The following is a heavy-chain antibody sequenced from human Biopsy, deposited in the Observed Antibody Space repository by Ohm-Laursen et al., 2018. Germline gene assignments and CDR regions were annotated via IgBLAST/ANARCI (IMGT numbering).Heavy chain of an antibody. J-gene: IGHJ6*02. D-gene: IGHD5-24*01. CDR1: GNTFATYH. CDR2: ISPCGATT. V-gene: IGHV1-46*01. Sequence: SVNVSCTASGNTFATYHIHWVRQAPGQGLGWMGAISPCGATTSFPQKFQGRITMTRDTSTGTVYMYLNSLGSEDPPVYYCARAGVGSDGTDSYYYGMDVWGPGTTVTVSS. CDR3: ARAGVGSDGTDSYYYGMDV.